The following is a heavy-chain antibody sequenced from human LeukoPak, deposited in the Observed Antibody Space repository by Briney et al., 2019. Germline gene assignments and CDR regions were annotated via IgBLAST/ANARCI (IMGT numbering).Heavy chain of an antibody. Sequence: SETLSLTCTVSGGSISSYYWSWIRQPPGKGLEWIGYIYYSGSTNYNPSLKSRVTISVDTSKNQFSLKLSSVTAADTAVYYCARHSGGTYYDILTGYNNWFDPWGQGTLVTVSS. J-gene: IGHJ5*02. D-gene: IGHD3-9*01. V-gene: IGHV4-59*08. CDR3: ARHSGGTYYDILTGYNNWFDP. CDR1: GGSISSYY. CDR2: IYYSGST.